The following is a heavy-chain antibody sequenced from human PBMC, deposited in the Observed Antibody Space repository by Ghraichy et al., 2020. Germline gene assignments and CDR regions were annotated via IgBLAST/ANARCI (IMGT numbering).Heavy chain of an antibody. D-gene: IGHD2-8*02. J-gene: IGHJ4*02. V-gene: IGHV3-11*06. Sequence: GRFTISRDDAKNSVYLQMDSLTVEDTAVYYCASDRAGGYGTGYQYYFDYWGQGTLVTVSS. CDR3: ASDRAGGYGTGYQYYFDY.